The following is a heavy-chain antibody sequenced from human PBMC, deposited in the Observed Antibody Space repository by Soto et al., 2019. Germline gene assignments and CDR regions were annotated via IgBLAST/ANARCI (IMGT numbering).Heavy chain of an antibody. Sequence: GGSLRLSCAASGFTFDDYAMHWVRQAPGKGLEWVSGISWNSGSIGYADSVKGRFTISRDNAKNSLYLQMNSLRAEDTALYYCAKDGTNGEVVRGWYYYYYYMDVWGKGTTVTVSS. CDR2: ISWNSGSI. CDR3: AKDGTNGEVVRGWYYYYYYMDV. CDR1: GFTFDDYA. V-gene: IGHV3-9*01. D-gene: IGHD3-10*01. J-gene: IGHJ6*03.